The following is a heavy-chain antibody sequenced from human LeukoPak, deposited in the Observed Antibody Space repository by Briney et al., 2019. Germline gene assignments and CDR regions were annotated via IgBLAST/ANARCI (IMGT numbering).Heavy chain of an antibody. CDR1: GYTFTSYG. D-gene: IGHD6-6*01. V-gene: IGHV1-18*01. Sequence: ASVRVSCKASGYTFTSYGISWVRQAPGQGLEWMGWISAYNGNTNYAQKLQGRVTMTTDTSTSTAYMKLRSLRSDDTAVYYCAREEKQLVPFDYWGQGTLVTVSS. CDR2: ISAYNGNT. CDR3: AREEKQLVPFDY. J-gene: IGHJ4*02.